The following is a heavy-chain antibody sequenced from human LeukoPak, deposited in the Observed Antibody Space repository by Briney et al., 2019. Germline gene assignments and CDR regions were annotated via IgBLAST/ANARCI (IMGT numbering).Heavy chain of an antibody. D-gene: IGHD3-22*01. V-gene: IGHV3-15*07. J-gene: IGHJ4*02. CDR3: TTDSEDYYDSSGYYYPGSDY. CDR2: IKSKTDGGTT. CDR1: GFTFSNAW. Sequence: GGSLRLSCAASGFTFSNAWMNWVRQAPGKGLEWVGRIKSKTDGGTTDYAAPVKGRFTISRDDSKNTLYLQMNSLKTEDTAVYYCTTDSEDYYDSSGYYYPGSDYWGQGTLVTVSS.